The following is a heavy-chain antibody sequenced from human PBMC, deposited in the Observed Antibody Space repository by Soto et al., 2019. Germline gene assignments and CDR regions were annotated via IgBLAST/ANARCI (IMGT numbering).Heavy chain of an antibody. CDR1: GFIFDDYA. J-gene: IGHJ4*02. CDR2: ISWQSGSI. D-gene: IGHD6-6*01. CDR3: AKDMFSSSSAATFDY. V-gene: IGHV3-9*01. Sequence: EVQLVESGGDLAQPGRSQRLSCAASGFIFDDYAMHWVRQAPGKGLEWVSGISWQSGSIRYADSVKGRFTISRDNATNSLYLQMNSLRVEDTALYYCAKDMFSSSSAATFDYWGQGILVTVSS.